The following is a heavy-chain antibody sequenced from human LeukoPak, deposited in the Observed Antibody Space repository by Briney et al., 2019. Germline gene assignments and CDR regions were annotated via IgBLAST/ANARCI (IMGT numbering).Heavy chain of an antibody. J-gene: IGHJ6*02. V-gene: IGHV3-23*01. CDR1: GFTFSDYY. CDR2: ISGSGGST. CDR3: AKEVTSGWSYYYYYGMDV. D-gene: IGHD6-19*01. Sequence: GGSLRLSCAVSGFTFSDYYMSWIRQAPGKGLEWVSAISGSGGSTYYADSVKGRFTISRDNSKNTLYLQMNSLRAEDTAVYYCAKEVTSGWSYYYYYGMDVWGQGTTVTVSS.